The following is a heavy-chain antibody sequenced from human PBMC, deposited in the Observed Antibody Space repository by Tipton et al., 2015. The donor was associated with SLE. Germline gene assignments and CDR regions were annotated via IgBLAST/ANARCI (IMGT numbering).Heavy chain of an antibody. V-gene: IGHV3-11*04. CDR3: AISYSSSWQLPLGAFDI. Sequence: SLRLSCAASGFTFSDYYMSWIRQAPGKGLEWVSYISSSGSTIYYADSVKGRFTISRDNAKNSLYLQMNSLRAEDTAVYYCAISYSSSWQLPLGAFDIWGQGTMVTVSS. D-gene: IGHD6-13*01. J-gene: IGHJ3*02. CDR1: GFTFSDYY. CDR2: ISSSGSTI.